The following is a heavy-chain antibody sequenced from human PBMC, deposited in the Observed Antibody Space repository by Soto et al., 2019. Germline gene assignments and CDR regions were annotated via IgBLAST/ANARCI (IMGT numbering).Heavy chain of an antibody. CDR2: IYYSGST. Sequence: SETLSLTCTVSGGSIISGGYYWSWIRQHPGKGLEWIGYIYYSGSTYYNPSLKSRVTISVDTSKNQFSLKLSSVTAADTAVYYCARDKGNSGYSYGPFDYWGQGTLVTVSS. D-gene: IGHD5-18*01. V-gene: IGHV4-31*03. J-gene: IGHJ4*02. CDR3: ARDKGNSGYSYGPFDY. CDR1: GGSIISGGYY.